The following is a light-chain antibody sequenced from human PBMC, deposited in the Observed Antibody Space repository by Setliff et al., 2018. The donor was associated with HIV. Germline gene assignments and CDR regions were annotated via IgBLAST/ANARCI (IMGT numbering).Light chain of an antibody. V-gene: IGLV3-21*04. Sequence: SYELTQPPSVSVAPGKTARITCGGNKIGSTTVHWYQQKPGQAPVLVIYYDGDRPSGLPERFSGSKSGNTATMTISRVEAEDEADYYCQLWDSSSDLIYVFGTGTKVTVL. J-gene: IGLJ1*01. CDR3: QLWDSSSDLIYV. CDR2: YDG. CDR1: KIGSTT.